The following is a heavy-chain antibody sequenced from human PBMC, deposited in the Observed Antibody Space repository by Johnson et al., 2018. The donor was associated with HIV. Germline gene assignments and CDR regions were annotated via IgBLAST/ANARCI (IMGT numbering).Heavy chain of an antibody. Sequence: QVQLVESGGGVVQPGRSLRLSCAASGFSFSRYVMHWVRQAPGKGLEWVAIIYSGDSTYYADSLEGRFTISRDNSKNTLYLQMNSLRAEDTAVYYCAKTITMIGRFDAFDIWGQGTMVTVSS. CDR3: AKTITMIGRFDAFDI. D-gene: IGHD3-22*01. CDR2: IYSGDST. J-gene: IGHJ3*02. CDR1: GFSFSRYV. V-gene: IGHV3-NL1*01.